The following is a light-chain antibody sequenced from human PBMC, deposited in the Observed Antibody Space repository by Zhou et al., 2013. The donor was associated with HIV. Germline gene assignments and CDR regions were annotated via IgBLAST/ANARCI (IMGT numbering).Light chain of an antibody. CDR2: DAF. CDR1: QNLRNS. CDR3: QQYDNLPYT. Sequence: DIHLTQSPSSLSASVGDRVTITCQASQNLRNSLNWYQQRPGQAPKLLISDAFNLATGVPSRFSGSGSGTDFTFTISSLQPEDIATYYCQQYDNLPYTFGQGTKVGDQT. V-gene: IGKV1-33*01. J-gene: IGKJ2*01.